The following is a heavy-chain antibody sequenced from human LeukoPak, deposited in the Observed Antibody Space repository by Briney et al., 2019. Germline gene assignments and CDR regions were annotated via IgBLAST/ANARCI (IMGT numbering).Heavy chain of an antibody. D-gene: IGHD2-2*01. J-gene: IGHJ3*02. CDR2: IYYSGST. Sequence: PSETLSLTCTVSGGSISSYYWSWIRQPPGKGLEWIGYIYYSGSTNYNPSLKSRVTISVDTSKNQFSLKLSSVTAADTAVYYCARDGQLRGAFDIWGQGTMVTVSS. CDR3: ARDGQLRGAFDI. CDR1: GGSISSYY. V-gene: IGHV4-59*01.